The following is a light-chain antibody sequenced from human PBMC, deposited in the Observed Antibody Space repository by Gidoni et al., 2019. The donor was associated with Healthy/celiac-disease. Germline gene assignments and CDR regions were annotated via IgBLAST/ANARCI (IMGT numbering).Light chain of an antibody. Sequence: DIQMTQPPSSLSASVGDRVTITCRSSQSTSSYLNWYQQKPGKAPTLLIYGASSLQSGVPSRFSGSGSGTDFTLTISSLQPEDFATYYCQQSYSTPPTFGQGTKVEIK. CDR1: QSTSSY. CDR2: GAS. CDR3: QQSYSTPPT. J-gene: IGKJ1*01. V-gene: IGKV1-39*01.